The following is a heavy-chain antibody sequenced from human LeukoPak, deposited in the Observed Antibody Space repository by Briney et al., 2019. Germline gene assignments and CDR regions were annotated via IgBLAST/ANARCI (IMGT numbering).Heavy chain of an antibody. CDR2: MNPNSGGT. V-gene: IGHV1-2*02. CDR1: GYTFTSYD. Sequence: ASVKVSCKASGYTFTSYDINWVRQATGQGLEWMGWMNPNSGGTNYAQKFQGKVTMTRATSISTTYMELTRLRSDDTAVYSCARDYYYYGMDVWGQGTTVTVSS. CDR3: ARDYYYYGMDV. J-gene: IGHJ6*02.